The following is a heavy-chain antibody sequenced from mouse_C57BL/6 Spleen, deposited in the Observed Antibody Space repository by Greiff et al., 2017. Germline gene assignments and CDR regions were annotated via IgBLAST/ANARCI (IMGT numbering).Heavy chain of an antibody. D-gene: IGHD2-4*01. CDR1: GYTFTSYW. CDR3: ATWIYNDYGVPAWFAY. V-gene: IGHV1-74*01. CDR2: IHPSDSDT. Sequence: QVQLQQPGAELVKPGASVKVSCKASGYTFTSYWMHWVKQRPGQGLEWIGRIHPSDSDTNYNQKFKGKATLTVDKSSSTAYMQLSSLTSEDSAVYYWATWIYNDYGVPAWFAYWGQGTLVTVSA. J-gene: IGHJ3*01.